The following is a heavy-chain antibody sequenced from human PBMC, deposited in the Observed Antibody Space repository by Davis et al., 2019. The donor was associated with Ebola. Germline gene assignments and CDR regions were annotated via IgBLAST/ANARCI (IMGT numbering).Heavy chain of an antibody. CDR2: INPNNGNT. V-gene: IGHV1-46*01. Sequence: AASVKVSCKASGYTFPSYYMHWVRQAPGQGLEWMGIINPNNGNTSYAQKFQGSVTITADESTSTAYMELSSLRSEDRAVYYCARESRGLAKYYFFDYWGQGTLVTVSS. J-gene: IGHJ4*02. CDR3: ARESRGLAKYYFFDY. D-gene: IGHD3/OR15-3a*01. CDR1: GYTFPSYY.